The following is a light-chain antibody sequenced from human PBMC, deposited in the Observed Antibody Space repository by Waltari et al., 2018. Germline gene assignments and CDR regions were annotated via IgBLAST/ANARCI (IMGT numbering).Light chain of an antibody. Sequence: EIVLTQSPATLSSSPGERATLSCRASQSVSTYLAWYQQNPGQAPRLLIYDASNRATGIPARFSGSGSGTDFTLTISSLAPEDSAIYYCQQRRNWPRQYTFGQGTKLEI. CDR1: QSVSTY. CDR2: DAS. V-gene: IGKV3-11*01. CDR3: QQRRNWPRQYT. J-gene: IGKJ2*01.